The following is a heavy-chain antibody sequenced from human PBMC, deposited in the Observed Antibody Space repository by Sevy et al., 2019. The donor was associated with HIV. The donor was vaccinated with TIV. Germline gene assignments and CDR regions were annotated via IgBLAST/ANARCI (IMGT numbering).Heavy chain of an antibody. D-gene: IGHD6-6*01. CDR1: GFIFSSYG. V-gene: IGHV3-23*01. CDR3: ARNLGALPNYYYGVDV. Sequence: GGSLRLSCGASGFIFSSYGMSWVRQAPGKGLEWISTISESDERIKHADSVKGRFTISRDNSKKILYLQMRSLRAEDTAVYYCARNLGALPNYYYGVDVWGQGTTVTVSS. J-gene: IGHJ6*02. CDR2: ISESDERI.